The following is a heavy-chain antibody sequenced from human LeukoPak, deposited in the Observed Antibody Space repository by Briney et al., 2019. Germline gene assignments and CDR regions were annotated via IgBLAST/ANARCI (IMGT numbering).Heavy chain of an antibody. V-gene: IGHV1-18*01. D-gene: IGHD5-18*01. Sequence: ASVKVSCKASGYTFTSYGISWVRQAPGQGLEWMGWISAYNGNTNYAQNLQGRVTMTTDTLTSTAYMDLRSLRSDDTAVYYCARDRRTAMVRPTDFDYWGQGTLVTVSS. CDR2: ISAYNGNT. CDR3: ARDRRTAMVRPTDFDY. CDR1: GYTFTSYG. J-gene: IGHJ4*02.